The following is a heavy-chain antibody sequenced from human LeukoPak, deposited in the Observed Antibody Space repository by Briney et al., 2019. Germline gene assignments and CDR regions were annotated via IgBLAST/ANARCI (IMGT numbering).Heavy chain of an antibody. D-gene: IGHD1-14*01. Sequence: EASVKVSCKASGYTFTGYYMHWVRQAPGQGLEWMGWINPNSGGTNYAQKFQGRVTMTRDTSISTAYMELSRLRSDDTAVYYCARDLGVGNHYAVYYYYYYMDVWGKGTTVTVSS. J-gene: IGHJ6*03. CDR1: GYTFTGYY. CDR2: INPNSGGT. V-gene: IGHV1-2*02. CDR3: ARDLGVGNHYAVYYYYYYMDV.